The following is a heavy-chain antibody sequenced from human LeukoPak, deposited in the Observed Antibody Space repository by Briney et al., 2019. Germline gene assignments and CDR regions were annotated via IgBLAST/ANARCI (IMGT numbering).Heavy chain of an antibody. CDR3: ARADYGDYGYFDL. V-gene: IGHV3-48*03. J-gene: IGHJ2*01. D-gene: IGHD4-17*01. CDR1: GFTFSSYE. Sequence: GGSLRLSCAASGFTFSSYEMNWVRQAPGKGLEWLSYITSSGLTIYYADSVKGRFTISRDNAKNSVFLHMESLRAEDSAVYYCARADYGDYGYFDLWGRGTLVTVSS. CDR2: ITSSGLTI.